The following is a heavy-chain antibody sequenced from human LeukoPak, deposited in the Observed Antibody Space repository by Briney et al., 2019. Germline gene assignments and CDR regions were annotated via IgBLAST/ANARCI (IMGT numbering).Heavy chain of an antibody. CDR2: ISSSSNYI. D-gene: IGHD3-10*01. J-gene: IGHJ4*02. CDR1: GFTFSSYS. V-gene: IGHV3-21*01. CDR3: ARDFWFGESGAGGYFDY. Sequence: GGSLRLSCAASGFTFSSYSMNWVRQAPGKGLERVSSISSSSNYIYYADSVKGRFTISRDNAKNSLYLQMNSLRPEDTAVYYCARDFWFGESGAGGYFDYWGRGTLVTVSS.